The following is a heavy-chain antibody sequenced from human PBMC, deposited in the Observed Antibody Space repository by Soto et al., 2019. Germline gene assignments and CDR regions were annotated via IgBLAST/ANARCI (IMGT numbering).Heavy chain of an antibody. CDR2: MNPNSGNT. Sequence: ASVKVSCKASGYTFTSYDINWVRQATGQGLEWMGWMNPNSGNTGYAQKFQGRFTMTRNTSISTAYMELSTVTAADTAVYYCARGKWIQLWFEDIVATIPYYYGMDVWGQGTTVTVSS. CDR3: ARGKWIQLWFEDIVATIPYYYGMDV. CDR1: GYTFTSYD. D-gene: IGHD5-12*01. V-gene: IGHV1-8*01. J-gene: IGHJ6*02.